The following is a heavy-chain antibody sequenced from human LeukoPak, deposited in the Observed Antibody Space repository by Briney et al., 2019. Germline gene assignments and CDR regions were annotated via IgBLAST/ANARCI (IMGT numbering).Heavy chain of an antibody. Sequence: ESGPALVKPTQTLTLTCTFSGFSLSTSGMCVSWIRQPPGKALEWLVLIDWDDDKYYSTSLKTRLTISKDTSKNQVVLTMTNMDPVDTATYYCARTPKSNYYGSGSYYKYYYGMDVWGQGTTVTVSS. D-gene: IGHD3-10*01. CDR1: GFSLSTSGMC. V-gene: IGHV2-70*01. CDR3: ARTPKSNYYGSGSYYKYYYGMDV. J-gene: IGHJ6*02. CDR2: IDWDDDK.